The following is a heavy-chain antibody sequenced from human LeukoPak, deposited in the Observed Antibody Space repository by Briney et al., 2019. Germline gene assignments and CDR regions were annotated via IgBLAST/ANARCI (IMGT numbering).Heavy chain of an antibody. CDR3: ARGCSSSCHDDY. CDR1: GYTFTSYD. CDR2: MNPNSGNT. V-gene: IGHV1-8*01. Sequence: ASVKVSCKASGYTFTSYDINWVRQATGQGLEWMGWMNPNSGNTGYAQKFQGRVTMTRNTSISTAYMELSSLRSEDTAVYYCARGCSSSCHDDYWGQGTLVTVPS. D-gene: IGHD6-13*01. J-gene: IGHJ4*02.